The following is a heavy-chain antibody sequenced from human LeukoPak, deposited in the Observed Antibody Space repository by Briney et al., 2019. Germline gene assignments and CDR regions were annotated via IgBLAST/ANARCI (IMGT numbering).Heavy chain of an antibody. CDR1: GFTFSSYS. J-gene: IGHJ4*02. CDR3: AKDIAARGDDY. D-gene: IGHD6-6*01. Sequence: GGSLRLSCAASGFTFSSYSMNWVRQAPGKGLEWVSVIYSGGSTYYADSVKGRFTISRDNSKNTLYLQMNSLRAEDTAVYYCAKDIAARGDDYWGQGTLVTVSS. V-gene: IGHV3-66*01. CDR2: IYSGGST.